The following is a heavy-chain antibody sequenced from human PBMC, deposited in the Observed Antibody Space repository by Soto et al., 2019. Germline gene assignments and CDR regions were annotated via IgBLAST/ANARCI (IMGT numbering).Heavy chain of an antibody. D-gene: IGHD3-22*01. J-gene: IGHJ4*02. CDR1: GFTFSSYS. CDR2: ISSSSSYI. V-gene: IGHV3-21*01. CDR3: ARDKGIDYYDSSGLLLT. Sequence: PGGSLRLSCAASGFTFSSYSMNWVRQAPGKGLEWVSSISSSSSYIYYADSVKGRFTISRDNAKNSLYLQMNSLRAEDTAVYYCARDKGIDYYDSSGLLLTWGQGTLVTVPS.